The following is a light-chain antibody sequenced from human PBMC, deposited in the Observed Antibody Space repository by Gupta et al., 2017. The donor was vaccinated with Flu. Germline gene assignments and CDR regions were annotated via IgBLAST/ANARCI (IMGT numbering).Light chain of an antibody. J-gene: IGKJ4*01. CDR3: HQYKFWPPLT. V-gene: IGKV3-15*01. CDR1: QNVKSN. CDR2: GAS. Sequence: EIVLTQSPATLSVSPGERVSLSCRASQNVKSNLAWYQQKPGQPPRLLIYGASPREAGVPARFSGGGSGKDLTLTGSSLQLEDYAGYFCHQYKFWPPLTFGWGTNVKI.